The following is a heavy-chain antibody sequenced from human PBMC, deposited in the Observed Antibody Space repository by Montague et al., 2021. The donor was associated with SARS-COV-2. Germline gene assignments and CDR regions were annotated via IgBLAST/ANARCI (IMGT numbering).Heavy chain of an antibody. CDR2: IYYSGST. Sequence: SETLSLTCTVSGGSISSYYWSWIRQPPGKGLEWIGYIYYSGSTNYNPSLKSRVTISVDTSENQFSLKLSSVTAADTAVYYCARGSGGMGNAFDIWGQGTMVTVSS. CDR3: ARGSGGMGNAFDI. J-gene: IGHJ3*02. D-gene: IGHD6-19*01. CDR1: GGSISSYY. V-gene: IGHV4-59*01.